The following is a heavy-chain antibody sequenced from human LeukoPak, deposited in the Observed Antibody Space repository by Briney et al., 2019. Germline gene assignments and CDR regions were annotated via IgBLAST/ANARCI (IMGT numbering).Heavy chain of an antibody. CDR2: ITSSSTNI. J-gene: IGHJ4*02. CDR1: GFTFSSYP. D-gene: IGHD2-15*01. CDR3: AKDTPAIDY. V-gene: IGHV3-48*01. Sequence: GGSLRLSCAASGFTFSSYPMNWVRQAPGKGLEWVSHITSSSTNIYYADSVKGRFTISRDNAKNALSLQMNSLRAEDTAVYYCAKDTPAIDYWGQGTLVTVSS.